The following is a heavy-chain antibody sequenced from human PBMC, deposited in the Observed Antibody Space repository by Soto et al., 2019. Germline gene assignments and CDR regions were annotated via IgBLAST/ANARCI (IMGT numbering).Heavy chain of an antibody. J-gene: IGHJ4*02. D-gene: IGHD4-17*01. CDR3: ARDAPYPSNDYGDSPTLDY. V-gene: IGHV1-18*01. CDR1: GYTFTSYG. Sequence: GASVKVSCKASGYTFTSYGISWVRQAPGQGLEWMGWISAYNGNTNYAQKLQGRVTMTTDTSTSTAYMELRSLRSDDTAVYYCARDAPYPSNDYGDSPTLDYWGQGTLVTVSS. CDR2: ISAYNGNT.